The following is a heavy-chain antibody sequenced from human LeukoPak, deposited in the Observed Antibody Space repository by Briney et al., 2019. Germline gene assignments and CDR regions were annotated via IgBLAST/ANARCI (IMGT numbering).Heavy chain of an antibody. J-gene: IGHJ5*02. CDR2: IIPIFGTT. D-gene: IGHD6-13*01. V-gene: IGHV1-69*01. CDR3: ARVGGGSSTWYGWFDP. Sequence: GSSVKVSCKASGGTFNNYPISWVRQAPGQGLEWMGGIIPIFGTTNYAPKFQGRVTFTADESTSTVYMELSSLRSEDTAVYYRARVGGGSSTWYGWFDPWGQGTLVTVSS. CDR1: GGTFNNYP.